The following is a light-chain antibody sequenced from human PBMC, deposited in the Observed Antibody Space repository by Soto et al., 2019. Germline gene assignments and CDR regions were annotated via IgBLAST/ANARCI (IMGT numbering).Light chain of an antibody. CDR3: QQYGSSPWT. CDR1: QSVSSN. Sequence: EIVMTQSPATLSVSPGERSTLSCRASQSVSSNLAWHQQRPGQAPRLLIYGASTRATGVPDRFSGSGSGTDFTLTISRLEPEDFAAYYCQQYGSSPWTFGQGTKVDI. CDR2: GAS. V-gene: IGKV3-20*01. J-gene: IGKJ1*01.